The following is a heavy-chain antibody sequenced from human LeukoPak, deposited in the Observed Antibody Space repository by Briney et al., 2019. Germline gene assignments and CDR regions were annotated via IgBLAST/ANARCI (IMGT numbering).Heavy chain of an antibody. CDR1: GGTFSSYA. Sequence: GASVKVSCKASGGTFSSYAISWVRQPPGQGLEWMGGIIPIFGTANYAQKFQGRVTITTDESTSTAYMELSSLRSEDTAVYYCARAGYYDSSGYYSLDYWGQGTLVTVSS. CDR3: ARAGYYDSSGYYSLDY. J-gene: IGHJ4*02. V-gene: IGHV1-69*05. CDR2: IIPIFGTA. D-gene: IGHD3-22*01.